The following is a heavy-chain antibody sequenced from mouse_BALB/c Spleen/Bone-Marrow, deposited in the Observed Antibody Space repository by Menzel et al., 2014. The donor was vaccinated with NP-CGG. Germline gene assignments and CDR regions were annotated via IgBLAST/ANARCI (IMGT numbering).Heavy chain of an antibody. CDR1: EYEFPSHD. CDR2: INSDGGST. Sequence: EVKVVESGGGLVQPGESLKLSCESNEYEFPSHDMSWVRKTLEKRLELVAAINSDGGSTYYPDTVERRFIISRDNTKKTLYLQMSRLRSEDTALYYCARHGGYDPFAYWGQGTPVTVSA. V-gene: IGHV5-2*01. CDR3: ARHGGYDPFAY. J-gene: IGHJ3*01. D-gene: IGHD2-2*01.